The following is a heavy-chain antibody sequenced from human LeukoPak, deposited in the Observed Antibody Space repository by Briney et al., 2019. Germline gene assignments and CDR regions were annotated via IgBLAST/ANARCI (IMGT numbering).Heavy chain of an antibody. V-gene: IGHV3-30*04. CDR3: ARSENPTMVRGRGAFDI. CDR2: ISYDGSNK. J-gene: IGHJ3*02. CDR1: GFTFSSYA. D-gene: IGHD3-10*01. Sequence: PGGSLRLSCAASGFTFSSYAMHWVRQAPGKGLEWVAVISYDGSNKYYADSVKGRFTISRDNSKNTLYLQMNSLRAEDTAVYYCARSENPTMVRGRGAFDIWGQGTMVTVSS.